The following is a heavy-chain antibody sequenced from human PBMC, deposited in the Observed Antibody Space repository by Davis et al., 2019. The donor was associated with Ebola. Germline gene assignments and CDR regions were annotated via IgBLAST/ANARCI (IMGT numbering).Heavy chain of an antibody. Sequence: PSETLSLTCTVSGGSVSSGSYYWSWIRQPPGKGLEWIGYIYYSGSTNYTPSLKSRVTISVDTSKNQFSLKLRSVPAADTAVYYCAGGVGDSSSWYEVGYWGQGTLVTVSS. J-gene: IGHJ4*02. D-gene: IGHD6-13*01. V-gene: IGHV4-61*01. CDR3: AGGVGDSSSWYEVGY. CDR1: GGSVSSGSYY. CDR2: IYYSGST.